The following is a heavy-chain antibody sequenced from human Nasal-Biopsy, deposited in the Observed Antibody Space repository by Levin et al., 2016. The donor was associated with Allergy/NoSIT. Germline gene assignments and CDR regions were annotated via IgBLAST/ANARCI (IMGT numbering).Heavy chain of an antibody. CDR3: ASASIHSNSWYGVH. V-gene: IGHV3-53*01. CDR2: IYGGYTT. D-gene: IGHD6-13*01. CDR1: GVTVTSVY. Sequence: GGSLRLSCAASGVTVTSVYMSWVRQAPGKGLEWVSLIYGGYTTHYADSVKGRFTISRDISTNTLYLQMDSLRAEDTAVYYCASASIHSNSWYGVHWGQGTLVTVSS. J-gene: IGHJ4*02.